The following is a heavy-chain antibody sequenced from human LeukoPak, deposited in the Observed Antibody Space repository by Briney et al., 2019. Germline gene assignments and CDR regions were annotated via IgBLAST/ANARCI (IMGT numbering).Heavy chain of an antibody. Sequence: PGGSLRLSCAASGFTFSSYGMHWVRQAPGKGLEWAAVISYDGSNKYYADSVKGRFTISRDNSKNTLYLQMNSLRAEDTAVYYCAKDHGGLYGATLPDYWGQGTLVTVSS. CDR3: AKDHGGLYGATLPDY. V-gene: IGHV3-30*18. J-gene: IGHJ4*02. D-gene: IGHD4-17*01. CDR1: GFTFSSYG. CDR2: ISYDGSNK.